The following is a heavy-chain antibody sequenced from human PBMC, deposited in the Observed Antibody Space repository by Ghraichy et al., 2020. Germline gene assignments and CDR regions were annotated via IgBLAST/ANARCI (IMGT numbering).Heavy chain of an antibody. CDR1: GGSLSNYV. V-gene: IGHV1-69*10. D-gene: IGHD6-13*01. Sequence: SVKVSCKASGGSLSNYVISWVRQAPGQGLEWMGRIIPILGLTKYAQEFQGRITIIADRSTSIAYMELSSLRSEDTAVYYCGSVAGAGTDYYYSGMDVWGQGTTVTVS. CDR3: GSVAGAGTDYYYSGMDV. CDR2: IIPILGLT. J-gene: IGHJ6*02.